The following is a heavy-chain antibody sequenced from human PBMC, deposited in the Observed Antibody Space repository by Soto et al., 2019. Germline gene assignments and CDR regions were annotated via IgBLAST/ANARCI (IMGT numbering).Heavy chain of an antibody. CDR2: INHSGST. V-gene: IGHV4-34*01. D-gene: IGHD2-21*01. Sequence: QVQLQQWGAGLLKPSETLSLTCAVSGGSFSGHYWSWIRQPPGKGLEWIGEINHSGSTNYNPSLKSRVIISVDRSKNQFSLKVSSVTAADTAVYYCARDADVDCGGYFDHWGQGTQVTVSS. CDR3: ARDADVDCGGYFDH. J-gene: IGHJ4*02. CDR1: GGSFSGHY.